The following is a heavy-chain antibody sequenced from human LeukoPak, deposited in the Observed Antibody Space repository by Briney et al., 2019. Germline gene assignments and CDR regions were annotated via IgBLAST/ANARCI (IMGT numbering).Heavy chain of an antibody. CDR3: ARDRESSSKGHFDY. J-gene: IGHJ4*02. CDR1: GFTFSSYG. D-gene: IGHD2-15*01. Sequence: PGGSLRLSCAASGFTFSSYGMHWARQAPGKGLEWAAVISYDGSNKYYADSVKGRFTISRDNSKNTLFLQMNSLRAEDTAVYYCARDRESSSKGHFDYWGQGTLVTVSS. CDR2: ISYDGSNK. V-gene: IGHV3-30*03.